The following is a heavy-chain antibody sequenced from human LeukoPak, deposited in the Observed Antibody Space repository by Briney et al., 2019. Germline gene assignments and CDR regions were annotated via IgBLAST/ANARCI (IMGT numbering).Heavy chain of an antibody. D-gene: IGHD3-10*01. J-gene: IGHJ4*02. CDR1: GDSIRRNY. CDR3: AAYRSGTHYNSYYFDD. V-gene: IGHV4-59*08. CDR2: IHYSGNT. Sequence: SETLSLTCGISGDSIRRNYWSWIRQPPGKGLEWIGYIHYSGNTNYNPPLKSRVSISVDTSKNQFSLKLTSVTAADTAVYYCAAYRSGTHYNSYYFDDWGQGTLVIVSS.